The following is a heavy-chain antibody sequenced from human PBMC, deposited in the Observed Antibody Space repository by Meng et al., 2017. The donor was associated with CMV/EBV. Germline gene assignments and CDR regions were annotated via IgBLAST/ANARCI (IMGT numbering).Heavy chain of an antibody. CDR1: GFTVNSNY. D-gene: IGHD6-13*01. CDR2: IYSGGST. J-gene: IGHJ3*02. CDR3: ARRSSWSYAFDI. Sequence: GESLKISCAASGFTVNSNYMSWVRQAPGKGLEWVSVIYSGGSTYYADSVKGRFTISRDNSKNTLYLQMNSLRAEDTAVYYCARRSSWSYAFDIWGQGTMVTVSS. V-gene: IGHV3-53*01.